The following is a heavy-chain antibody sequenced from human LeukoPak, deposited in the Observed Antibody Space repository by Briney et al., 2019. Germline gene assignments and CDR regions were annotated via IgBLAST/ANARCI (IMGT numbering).Heavy chain of an antibody. CDR2: IWYDGSNK. J-gene: IGHJ4*02. Sequence: EGSLRLSCAASGFTFSSYGMHWVRQAPGKGLEWVAVIWYDGSNKYYADSVKGRFTISRDNSKNTLYLQMNSLRAEATAVYYCAKDRGVGPTDYYFDYWGQGTLVTVSS. V-gene: IGHV3-33*06. D-gene: IGHD1-26*01. CDR3: AKDRGVGPTDYYFDY. CDR1: GFTFSSYG.